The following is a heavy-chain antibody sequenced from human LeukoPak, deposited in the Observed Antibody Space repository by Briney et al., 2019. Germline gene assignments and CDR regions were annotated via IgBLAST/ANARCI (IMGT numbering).Heavy chain of an antibody. V-gene: IGHV3-30*18. J-gene: IGHJ3*02. CDR2: MSYDGSTK. Sequence: GGSLRLSCAASGFIFCTYGMHWVRQAPGKGLEWVAVMSYDGSTKYYADSVKGRFTISRDNSKNMLYLQMNSLRAEDTAVYYCAKDSGELLYGDAFDIWGQGTRVAVSS. D-gene: IGHD3-10*01. CDR1: GFIFCTYG. CDR3: AKDSGELLYGDAFDI.